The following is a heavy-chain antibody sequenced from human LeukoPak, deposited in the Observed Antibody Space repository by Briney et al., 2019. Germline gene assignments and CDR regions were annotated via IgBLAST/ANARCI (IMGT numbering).Heavy chain of an antibody. Sequence: GASVKVSCKASGYTFTSYGISWVRQAPGQGLEWMGWISAYNGNTNYAQKFQGRVTITADESTSTAYMELSSLRSEDTAVYYCARERGDIVVVPAAGLYNWFDPWGQGTLVTVSS. D-gene: IGHD2-2*01. CDR3: ARERGDIVVVPAAGLYNWFDP. CDR2: ISAYNGNT. J-gene: IGHJ5*02. CDR1: GYTFTSYG. V-gene: IGHV1-18*04.